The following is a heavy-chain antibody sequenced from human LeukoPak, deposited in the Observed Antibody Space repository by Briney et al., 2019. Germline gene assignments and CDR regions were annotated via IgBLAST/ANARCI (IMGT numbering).Heavy chain of an antibody. CDR1: GGTFSSYA. CDR2: IIPIFGTA. Sequence: SVKVSCKASGGTFSSYAISWVRQAPGQGLEWMGGIIPIFGTANYAQKFQGRVTITADESTSTAYMELSSLRPEDTAVYYCARQGTYSSAIGMGYWGQGTLVTVSS. J-gene: IGHJ4*02. D-gene: IGHD6-19*01. CDR3: ARQGTYSSAIGMGY. V-gene: IGHV1-69*13.